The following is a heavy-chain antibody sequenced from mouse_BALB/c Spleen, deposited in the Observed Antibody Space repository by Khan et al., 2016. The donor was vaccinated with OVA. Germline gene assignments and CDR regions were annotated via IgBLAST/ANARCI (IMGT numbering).Heavy chain of an antibody. CDR2: INPSTGYT. D-gene: IGHD1-1*01. V-gene: IGHV1-7*01. CDR1: GYTFINYW. CDR3: ARRGLRLDFDY. Sequence: VKLLESGAELAKPGASVKMSCKASGYTFINYWILWVKQRPGQGLEWIGYINPSTGYTEYNQNFKDKATLTADKSSSTAYMQLSSLTSEDSAVYYCARRGLRLDFDYWGQGTTLTVSS. J-gene: IGHJ2*01.